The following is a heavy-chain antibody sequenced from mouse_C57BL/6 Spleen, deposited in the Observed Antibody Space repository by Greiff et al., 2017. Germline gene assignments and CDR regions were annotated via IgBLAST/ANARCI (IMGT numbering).Heavy chain of an antibody. CDR3: ARYRGYFDV. CDR1: GFTFTDYY. Sequence: DVMLVESGGGLVQPGGSLSLSCAASGFTFTDYYMSWVRQPPGKALEWLGFIRNKANGYTTEYSASVKGRFTISRDNSQSILYLQMNALRAEDSATYYCARYRGYFDVWGTGTTVTVSS. CDR2: IRNKANGYTT. J-gene: IGHJ1*03. V-gene: IGHV7-3*01.